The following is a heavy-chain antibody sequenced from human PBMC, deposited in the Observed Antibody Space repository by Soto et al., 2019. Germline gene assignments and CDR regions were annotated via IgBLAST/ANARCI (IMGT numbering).Heavy chain of an antibody. CDR2: ISAYNGNT. D-gene: IGHD3-9*01. Sequence: QVQLVQSGAEVKKPGASVKVSCKASGYTFTSYGISWVRQAPGQGLEWMGWISAYNGNTNYAQKLQGRVTMTTDTSTSTAYMELRSLRSDDTAVYYCARVRQYDILTGYVGYFDYWGQGTLVTVSS. J-gene: IGHJ4*02. V-gene: IGHV1-18*01. CDR1: GYTFTSYG. CDR3: ARVRQYDILTGYVGYFDY.